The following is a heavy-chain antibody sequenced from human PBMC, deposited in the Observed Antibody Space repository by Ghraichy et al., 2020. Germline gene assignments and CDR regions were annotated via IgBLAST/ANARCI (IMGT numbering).Heavy chain of an antibody. Sequence: SETLSLTCAVYGGSFSGYYWSWIRQPPGKRLEWIGEINHSGSTNYNPSLKSRVTISVDTAKNQFSLKLSSVTAADTAVYYCARGSYDFWSGYYTYYYMDVWGKGTTVTVYS. V-gene: IGHV4-34*01. CDR3: ARGSYDFWSGYYTYYYMDV. CDR2: INHSGST. J-gene: IGHJ6*03. D-gene: IGHD3-3*01. CDR1: GGSFSGYY.